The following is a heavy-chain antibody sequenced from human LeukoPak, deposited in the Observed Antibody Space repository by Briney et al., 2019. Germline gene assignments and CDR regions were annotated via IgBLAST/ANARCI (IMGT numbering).Heavy chain of an antibody. Sequence: PGGSLRLSCAASGFTFSSYAMSWVRQAPGKGLEWVSAICGSGGSTYYADSVKGRFTISRDNSKNTLYLQMNSLRAEDTAVYYCAKDVEIVVVITDYWGQGTLVTVSS. CDR3: AKDVEIVVVITDY. CDR2: ICGSGGST. V-gene: IGHV3-23*01. CDR1: GFTFSSYA. D-gene: IGHD3-22*01. J-gene: IGHJ4*02.